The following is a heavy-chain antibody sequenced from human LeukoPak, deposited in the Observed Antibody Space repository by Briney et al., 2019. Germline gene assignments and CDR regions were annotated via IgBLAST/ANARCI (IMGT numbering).Heavy chain of an antibody. Sequence: GGSLRLSCVVSGITLSNYGMSWVRQAPGKGLEWVAGISDRGGSTNYADSVKGRFTILRDNPKNTLYLQMNSLRSEDTTVYFCAKRGVVIRAVLVVGFHKEAYYFDSWGQGALVTVSS. CDR1: GITLSNYG. D-gene: IGHD2-15*01. CDR2: ISDRGGST. V-gene: IGHV3-23*01. CDR3: AKRGVVIRAVLVVGFHKEAYYFDS. J-gene: IGHJ4*02.